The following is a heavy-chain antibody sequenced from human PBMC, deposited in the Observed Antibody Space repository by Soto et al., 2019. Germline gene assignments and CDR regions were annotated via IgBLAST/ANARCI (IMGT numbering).Heavy chain of an antibody. CDR3: ARAPSS. CDR2: IYYSAYT. V-gene: IGHV4-31*03. CDR1: GGSISSGGYY. Sequence: QVQLQESGPGLVKPSQTLSLTCPVSGGSISSGGYYWNWIRQHPGKGMEWIGYIYYSAYTNCYPSLKSRVTVSLDTSKNQFSLKLSSLTAADTAVYYCARAPSSWGQGTLVTFSS. J-gene: IGHJ4*02.